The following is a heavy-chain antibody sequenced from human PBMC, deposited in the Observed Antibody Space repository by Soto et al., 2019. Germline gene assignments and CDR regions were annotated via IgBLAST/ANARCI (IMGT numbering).Heavy chain of an antibody. D-gene: IGHD3-9*01. CDR3: TTTTTDDILTGEVPYYYYGMDV. Sequence: GGSLRLSCAASGFTFSNAWMNWVRQAPGKGLEWVGRIKSKTDGGTTDYAAPVKGRFTISRDDSKNTLYLQMNSLKTEDTAVYYCTTTTTDDILTGEVPYYYYGMDVWGQGTTVTVSS. V-gene: IGHV3-15*07. J-gene: IGHJ6*02. CDR1: GFTFSNAW. CDR2: IKSKTDGGTT.